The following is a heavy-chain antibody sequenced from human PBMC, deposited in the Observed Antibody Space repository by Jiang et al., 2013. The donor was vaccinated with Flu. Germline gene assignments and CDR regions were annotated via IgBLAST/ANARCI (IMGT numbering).Heavy chain of an antibody. CDR1: GGSISSYY. D-gene: IGHD2-21*02. Sequence: GPGLVKPSETLSLTCTVSGGSISSYYWSWIRQPAGKGLEWIGRIYTSGSTNYNPSLKSRVTMSVDTSKNQFSLKLSSVTAADTAVYYCARDQYVVVTAIGWYFDLWGRGTLVTVSS. V-gene: IGHV4-4*07. J-gene: IGHJ2*01. CDR3: ARDQYVVVTAIGWYFDL. CDR2: IYTSGST.